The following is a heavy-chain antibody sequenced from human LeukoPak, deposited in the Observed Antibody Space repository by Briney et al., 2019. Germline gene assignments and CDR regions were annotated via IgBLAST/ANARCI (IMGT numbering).Heavy chain of an antibody. D-gene: IGHD2-21*02. CDR3: VGTYCGGDCYAMYAFDF. CDR1: GVSISAYY. J-gene: IGHJ3*01. V-gene: IGHV4-59*08. Sequence: SETLSLTCSVSGVSISAYYWSWIRQPPGKRLEWIGYIYYNGSTNYNPSLKSRVTFSVDTSRSQFALRLSSVTAADTAVYYCVGTYCGGDCYAMYAFDFWGQGTVVSVSS. CDR2: IYYNGST.